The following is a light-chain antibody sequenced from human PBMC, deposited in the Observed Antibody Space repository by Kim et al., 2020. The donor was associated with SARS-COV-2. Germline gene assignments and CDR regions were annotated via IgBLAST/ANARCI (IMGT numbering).Light chain of an antibody. CDR3: QQRSNWPLT. V-gene: IGKV3-11*01. CDR2: DAS. Sequence: PGERATLSCRASQSVSRSFAWYQQKPGQAPRLLIYDASKRATGIPARFSGSGSGTDFTLTISSLEPEDFAVYYCQQRSNWPLTFGGGTKVVIK. CDR1: QSVSRS. J-gene: IGKJ4*01.